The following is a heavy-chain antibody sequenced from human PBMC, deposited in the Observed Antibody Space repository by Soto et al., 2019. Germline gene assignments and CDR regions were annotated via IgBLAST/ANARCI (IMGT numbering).Heavy chain of an antibody. CDR3: AKNRAGTWYFDY. CDR1: GFTFSSYA. D-gene: IGHD6-19*01. V-gene: IGHV3-23*01. CDR2: ISGSGGST. J-gene: IGHJ4*02. Sequence: GGSLRLSCAASGFTFSSYAMSWVRQAPGKGLEWVSAISGSGGSTYYGDSVEGRFTISTDNSKNTLYLQMNSLRAEDTAVYYCAKNRAGTWYFDYWGQGTLVTVSS.